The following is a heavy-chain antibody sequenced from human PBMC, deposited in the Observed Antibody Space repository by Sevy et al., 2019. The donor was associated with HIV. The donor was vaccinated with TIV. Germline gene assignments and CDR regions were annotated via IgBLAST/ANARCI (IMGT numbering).Heavy chain of an antibody. CDR1: GYSFTAYY. CDR2: INPNSGDT. D-gene: IGHD3-3*01. J-gene: IGHJ6*02. Sequence: ASVKVSCKASGYSFTAYYMHWVRQAPGHGLEWMGWINPNSGDTEYAQKFQGRVTMTTDTSFNTAYMELSRLGSDETAVFYCARDRMIFGGQGGMDVWGQGTTVTVSS. V-gene: IGHV1-2*02. CDR3: ARDRMIFGGQGGMDV.